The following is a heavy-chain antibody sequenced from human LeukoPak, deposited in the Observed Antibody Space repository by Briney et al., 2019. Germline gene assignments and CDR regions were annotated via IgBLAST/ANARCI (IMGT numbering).Heavy chain of an antibody. CDR3: ARDGQQWPVYY. D-gene: IGHD6-19*01. CDR2: ISSNGTIM. Sequence: GGSLRLSCAASGFTFNNYEMIWVRQAPEKGLEWVSYISSNGTIMYYADSVRGRFTISRDNAKNSLYLQMNSLRAEDTAVYYCARDGQQWPVYYWGQGTLVTVSS. CDR1: GFTFNNYE. J-gene: IGHJ4*02. V-gene: IGHV3-48*03.